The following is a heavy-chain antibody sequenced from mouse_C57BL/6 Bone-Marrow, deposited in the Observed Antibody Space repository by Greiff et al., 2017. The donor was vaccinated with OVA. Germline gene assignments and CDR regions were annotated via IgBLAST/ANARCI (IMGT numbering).Heavy chain of an antibody. CDR1: ASPFPTNV. J-gene: IGHJ2*01. CDR2: IYPRSGKT. Sequence: QVQLQQSGAELARPGPSVSLSSKPSASPFPTNVLGWVRRGTGQSLKWIGEIYPRSGKTYDNEKFKGKATLTADKSSSTAYMELRSLTSEDSAVYFCARKGVYYGSSYGYWGQGTTLTVSS. CDR3: ARKGVYYGSSYGY. D-gene: IGHD1-1*01. V-gene: IGHV1-81*01.